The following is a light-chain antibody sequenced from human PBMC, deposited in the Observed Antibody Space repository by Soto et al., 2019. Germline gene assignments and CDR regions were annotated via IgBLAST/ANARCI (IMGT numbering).Light chain of an antibody. CDR1: SSDVGGYNY. CDR2: DVS. J-gene: IGLJ1*01. CDR3: SSYTSSSTHNYV. V-gene: IGLV2-14*01. Sequence: QSVLTQPASVSGAPGQSITISCTGTSSDVGGYNYVSWYQQHPGKAPKLMIYDVSNRPSGLPNRFSGSKSGHTASLTISGLQAEDEADYYCSSYTSSSTHNYVFGTGTKVTVL.